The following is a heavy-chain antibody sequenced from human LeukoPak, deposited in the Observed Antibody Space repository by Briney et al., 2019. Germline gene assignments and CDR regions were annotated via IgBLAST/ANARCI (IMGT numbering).Heavy chain of an antibody. D-gene: IGHD6-13*01. CDR1: GYTFTSYY. V-gene: IGHV1-46*01. CDR2: INPSGGST. Sequence: ASVKVSCKASGYTFTSYYMHGVRQAPGQGLEWMGIINPSGGSTSYAQKFQGRVTMTRDTSTSTVYMELSSLRSEDTAVYYCAREFRIAAAGTMGFDYWGQGTLVTVSS. CDR3: AREFRIAAAGTMGFDY. J-gene: IGHJ4*02.